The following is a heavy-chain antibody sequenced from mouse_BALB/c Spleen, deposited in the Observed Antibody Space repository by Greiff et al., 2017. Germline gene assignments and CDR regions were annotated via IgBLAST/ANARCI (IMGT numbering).Heavy chain of an antibody. CDR1: GYTFSSYG. Sequence: VQLHQSGAELMKPGASVKISCKATGYTFSSYGIEWVKQRPGHGLEWIGEILPGSGSTNYNEKFKGKTTFTADTSSNTAYMQLSSLTSEDSAVYYCARRDRGFAYWGQGTLVTVSA. CDR2: ILPGSGST. V-gene: IGHV1-9*01. D-gene: IGHD2-14*01. J-gene: IGHJ3*01. CDR3: ARRDRGFAY.